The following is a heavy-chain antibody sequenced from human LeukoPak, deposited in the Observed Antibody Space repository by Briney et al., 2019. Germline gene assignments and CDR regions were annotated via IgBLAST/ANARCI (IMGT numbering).Heavy chain of an antibody. CDR3: ARHGGDYCSGGRCPYYYYYMDV. D-gene: IGHD2-15*01. V-gene: IGHV4-34*01. CDR2: INDSGNI. CDR1: GLTFSNYW. J-gene: IGHJ6*03. Sequence: GSLRLSCAASGLTFSNYWMSWVRQGPGKGLEWIGEINDSGNINYNPSLKSRVTISVDTSKNQFSLRLRSVTAADTAVYYCARHGGDYCSGGRCPYYYYYMDVWGNGTTVTISS.